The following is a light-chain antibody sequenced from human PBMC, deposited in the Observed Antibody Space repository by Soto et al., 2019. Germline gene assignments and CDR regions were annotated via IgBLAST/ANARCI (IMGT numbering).Light chain of an antibody. V-gene: IGKV3-15*01. CDR2: DAS. Sequence: EIMMTQSPATLSVSPGERATLSCRATQSVSSSLAWYQQKPGQAPRLLIYDASTRATGIPDRFSGGGSGTEFTLTISSLQSEDFVVYYCQQYNSWPPITFGQGTRLEIK. CDR3: QQYNSWPPIT. J-gene: IGKJ5*01. CDR1: QSVSSS.